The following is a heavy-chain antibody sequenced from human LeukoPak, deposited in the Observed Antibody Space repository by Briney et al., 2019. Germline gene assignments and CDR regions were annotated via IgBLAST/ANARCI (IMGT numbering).Heavy chain of an antibody. CDR1: GFSFTSYW. Sequence: PGGPLRLSCVASGFSFTSYWMSWVRQAPGKGLEFVANINQDAGTTNYVDSVKGRFTISRDNAENSLYLQMSNLRAEDTALYYCARDPGWSSFDIWGQGIMVTVS. V-gene: IGHV3-7*01. CDR3: ARDPGWSSFDI. J-gene: IGHJ3*02. D-gene: IGHD2-15*01. CDR2: INQDAGTT.